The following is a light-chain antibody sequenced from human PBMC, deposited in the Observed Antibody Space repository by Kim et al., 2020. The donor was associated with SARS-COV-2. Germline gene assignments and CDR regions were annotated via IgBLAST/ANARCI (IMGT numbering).Light chain of an antibody. V-gene: IGLV3-25*03. CDR1: TLPEKQ. Sequence: VSPVQTARITCSGDTLPEKQTYWYQQKSGQAPLLVIYKDNERPSGIPGRFSGSSSGTTVTLTISGVQAEDDADYYCQSADGSGTYVFGTGTQLTVL. CDR3: QSADGSGTYV. J-gene: IGLJ1*01. CDR2: KDN.